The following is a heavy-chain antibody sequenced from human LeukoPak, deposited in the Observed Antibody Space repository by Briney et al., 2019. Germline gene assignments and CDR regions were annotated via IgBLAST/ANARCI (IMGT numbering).Heavy chain of an antibody. V-gene: IGHV4-39*02. CDR2: VYYGRTT. CDR3: VRHDGRGGATMGAFDS. CDR1: GGSISSTNYY. D-gene: IGHD5-12*01. Sequence: SETLSLTCTVSGGSISSTNYYWGWIRQSPGKGLEWIGTVYYGRTTYYNPSLDGRVTISLDTSANHFSLQLNPVTAADTAVYYCVRHDGRGGATMGAFDSWGQGSLVTVSS. J-gene: IGHJ5*01.